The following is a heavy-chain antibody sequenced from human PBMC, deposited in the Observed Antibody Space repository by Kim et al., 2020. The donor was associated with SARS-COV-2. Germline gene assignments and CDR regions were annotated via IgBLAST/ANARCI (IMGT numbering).Heavy chain of an antibody. Sequence: GGSLRLSCAASGFTFSSYGMHWVRQAPGKGLEWVAVISYDGSNKYYADSVKRRFTISRDNSKNTLYLQMNSLRAEDTAVYYCAKEVSARDSSGWLYYYYYYGMDVWGQGTTVTVSS. CDR1: GFTFSSYG. CDR3: AKEVSARDSSGWLYYYYYYGMDV. CDR2: ISYDGSNK. V-gene: IGHV3-30*18. D-gene: IGHD6-19*01. J-gene: IGHJ6*02.